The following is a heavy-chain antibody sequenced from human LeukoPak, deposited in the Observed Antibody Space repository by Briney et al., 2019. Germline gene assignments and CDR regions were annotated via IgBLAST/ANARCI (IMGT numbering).Heavy chain of an antibody. CDR1: GGSISSYY. J-gene: IGHJ4*02. V-gene: IGHV4-59*01. Sequence: PSETLSLTCTVSGGSISSYYWSWIRQPPGKGLEWIGYIYYSGSTNYNPSLKSRVTISVDTSKNQFSLKLSSVTAADTAVYYCAREVKFDSSGYYPNPYFDYWGRGTLVTVSS. D-gene: IGHD3-22*01. CDR3: AREVKFDSSGYYPNPYFDY. CDR2: IYYSGST.